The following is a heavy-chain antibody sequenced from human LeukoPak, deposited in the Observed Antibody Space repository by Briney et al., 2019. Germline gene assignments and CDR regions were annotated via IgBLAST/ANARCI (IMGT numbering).Heavy chain of an antibody. CDR2: IYPADSET. Sequence: GESLKISCKDSGSTFTSHWIGWVRQMPGKGLEWTGVIYPADSETTYSPSFQGQVTISADKSISTAYLQWSSLKASDTAMYYCATPTTGCSSTSCYLLFWGQGTLVTVSS. CDR3: ATPTTGCSSTSCYLLF. V-gene: IGHV5-51*01. J-gene: IGHJ4*02. D-gene: IGHD2-2*01. CDR1: GSTFTSHW.